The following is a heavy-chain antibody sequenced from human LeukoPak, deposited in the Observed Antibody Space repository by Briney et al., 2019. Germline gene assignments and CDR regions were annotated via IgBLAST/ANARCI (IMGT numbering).Heavy chain of an antibody. V-gene: IGHV3-21*04. CDR1: GFAFSSYA. CDR2: ISSSSYI. J-gene: IGHJ4*02. Sequence: PGGSLRLSCAASGFAFSSYAMSWVRQAPGKGLEWVSSISSSSYIYYADSVKGRFSISRDNTKGSLFLQLNSLRAEDTAVYYCARDLGYCTNGVCHTRFDYWGQGTLVAVSS. D-gene: IGHD2-8*01. CDR3: ARDLGYCTNGVCHTRFDY.